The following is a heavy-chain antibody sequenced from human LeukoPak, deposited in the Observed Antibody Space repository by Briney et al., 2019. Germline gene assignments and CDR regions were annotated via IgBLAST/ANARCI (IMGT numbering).Heavy chain of an antibody. CDR3: ARDFCSSTSCYSTFDI. V-gene: IGHV1-2*02. Sequence: ASVKVSCKASGCTFTGYYMHWVRQAPGQGLEWMGWINPNSGGTNYAQKFQGRVTMTRDTSISTAYMELSRLRSDDTAVYYCARDFCSSTSCYSTFDIWGQGTMVTVSS. CDR2: INPNSGGT. CDR1: GCTFTGYY. D-gene: IGHD2-2*02. J-gene: IGHJ3*02.